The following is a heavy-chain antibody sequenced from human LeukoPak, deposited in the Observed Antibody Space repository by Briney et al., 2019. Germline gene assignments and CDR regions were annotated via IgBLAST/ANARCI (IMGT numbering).Heavy chain of an antibody. J-gene: IGHJ4*02. V-gene: IGHV4-59*08. CDR1: GGSISSYY. D-gene: IGHD6-19*01. Sequence: PSETLSLTCTVSGGSISSYYWSWIRQPPGKGLEWIGYIYYSGSTNYNPSLKSRVTISVDTSKNQFSLKLSSVTAADTAVYYCARSRWLVRGYFDYWGQGTLVTVSS. CDR2: IYYSGST. CDR3: ARSRWLVRGYFDY.